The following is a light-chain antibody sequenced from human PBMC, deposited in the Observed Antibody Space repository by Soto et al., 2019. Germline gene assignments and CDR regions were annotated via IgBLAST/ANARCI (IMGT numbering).Light chain of an antibody. CDR3: SSYTSSSTYV. CDR1: SSDVGGYNF. CDR2: DVS. Sequence: QSVLTQPASVYGSPGEWIAISCPGSSSDVGGYNFVSWYQQHSGKAPKLMISDVSNRPSGVSDRFSGSKSGNTASLTISGLQAEDEADYFCSSYTSSSTYVFGTGTKVTVL. V-gene: IGLV2-14*03. J-gene: IGLJ1*01.